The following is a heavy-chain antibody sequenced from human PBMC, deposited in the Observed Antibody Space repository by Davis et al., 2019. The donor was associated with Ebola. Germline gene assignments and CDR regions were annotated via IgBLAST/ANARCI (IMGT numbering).Heavy chain of an antibody. Sequence: PGGSLRLSCAASGFTFDDYAMHWVRQAPGKGLEWVSGISWNSGSIGYADSVKGRFTISRDNAKNSLYLQMNSLRAEDTALYYCAKAPDFSSSSAAFDYWGQGTLVTVSS. CDR2: ISWNSGSI. D-gene: IGHD6-6*01. J-gene: IGHJ4*02. CDR1: GFTFDDYA. V-gene: IGHV3-9*01. CDR3: AKAPDFSSSSAAFDY.